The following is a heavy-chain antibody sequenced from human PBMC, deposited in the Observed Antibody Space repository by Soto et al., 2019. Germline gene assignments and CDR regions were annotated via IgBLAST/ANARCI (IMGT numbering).Heavy chain of an antibody. D-gene: IGHD3-3*01. CDR2: IIPIFGTA. J-gene: IGHJ6*02. CDR3: ARWGYYDFCCGYSPHSIMDV. V-gene: IGHV1-69*01. Sequence: QVQLVQSGAEVKKPGSSVKVSCKASGGTFSSYAISWVRQAPGQGLEWMGGIIPIFGTANYAQKFQGRVTITADEATSTAYMELSSLRSEDTAVYYCARWGYYDFCCGYSPHSIMDVWGQGTKVTVSS. CDR1: GGTFSSYA.